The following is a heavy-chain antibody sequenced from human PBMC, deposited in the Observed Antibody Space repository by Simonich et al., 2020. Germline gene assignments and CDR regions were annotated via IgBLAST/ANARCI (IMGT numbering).Heavy chain of an antibody. CDR2: INTNSWGT. J-gene: IGHJ6*03. V-gene: IGHV1-2*02. CDR1: GYTFTGSY. D-gene: IGHD1-26*01. Sequence: QVQLVQSGAEVKKPGASVKVSCKASGYTFTGSYMHWVRQAPGQGLEWTGWINTNSWGTNYAQKFPGMVTMTRDTHISTAYMELSRLRSYDTAVYYCARDLRGSYYYYYYMDVWGKGTTVTVSS. CDR3: ARDLRGSYYYYYYMDV.